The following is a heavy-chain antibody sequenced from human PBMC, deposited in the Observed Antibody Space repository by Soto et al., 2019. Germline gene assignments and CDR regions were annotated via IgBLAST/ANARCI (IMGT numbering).Heavy chain of an antibody. D-gene: IGHD4-17*01. V-gene: IGHV3-7*01. Sequence: GGSLRLSCAASGFTFSSYWMSWVRQAPGKGLEWVANIKQDGSEKYYVDSVKGRFTLSRDNAKNSLYPQMNSLRAEDTAVYYCARWSYGGNSLDAFDIWGQGTMVTVSS. J-gene: IGHJ3*02. CDR3: ARWSYGGNSLDAFDI. CDR1: GFTFSSYW. CDR2: IKQDGSEK.